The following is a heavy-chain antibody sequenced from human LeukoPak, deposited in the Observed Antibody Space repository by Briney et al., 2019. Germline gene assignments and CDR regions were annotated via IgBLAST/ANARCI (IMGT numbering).Heavy chain of an antibody. D-gene: IGHD6-13*01. V-gene: IGHV1-69*13. J-gene: IGHJ4*02. Sequence: GTSVKVSCKASGGTFSSYAISWVRQAPGQGLEWMGGIIPIFGTANYAQKFQGRVTITADESTSTAYMELSSLRSEDTAVYYCARGGAEYSTSLQTRLDYWGQGTLVTVPS. CDR2: IIPIFGTA. CDR1: GGTFSSYA. CDR3: ARGGAEYSTSLQTRLDY.